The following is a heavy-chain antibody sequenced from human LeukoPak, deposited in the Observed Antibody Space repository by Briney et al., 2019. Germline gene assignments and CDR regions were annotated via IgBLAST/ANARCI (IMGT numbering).Heavy chain of an antibody. D-gene: IGHD2-2*01. CDR3: ARRLTQYDCFDP. J-gene: IGHJ5*02. V-gene: IGHV6-1*01. Sequence: SQTLSLTCAISGDSVSSNSVTWNWIRQSPSRGLEWLGRTYYRSTWYNDYAVSVRGQITVDPDTSKNQFSLHLNSVTPEDTAVYYCARRLTQYDCFDPWGQGILVTVSS. CDR1: GDSVSSNSVT. CDR2: TYYRSTWYN.